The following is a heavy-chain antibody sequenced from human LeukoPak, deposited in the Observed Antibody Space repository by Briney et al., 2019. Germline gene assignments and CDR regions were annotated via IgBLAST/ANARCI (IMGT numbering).Heavy chain of an antibody. V-gene: IGHV4-38-2*01. D-gene: IGHD2-2*01. CDR2: IYHTGST. Sequence: PSETLSLTCAVSGYSISSGYYWVWIRPPPGKGREWIGTIYHTGSTYYNPSLKSRVTISVDTSKNQFSLKLSSVTAADTAVYYCARLYAVVPAPLGYWGQGTLVTVSS. CDR3: ARLYAVVPAPLGY. CDR1: GYSISSGYY. J-gene: IGHJ4*02.